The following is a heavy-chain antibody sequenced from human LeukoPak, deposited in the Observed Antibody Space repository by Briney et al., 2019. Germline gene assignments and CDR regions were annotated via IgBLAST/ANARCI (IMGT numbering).Heavy chain of an antibody. CDR3: ARGGTMSPFDY. CDR1: GFTFSSYW. Sequence: GGSLRLSCVASGFTFSSYWMSWVRQAPGKGLEWVANINQDGSEKYYVDSVRGRFTITRDNAKNSLHLQMNSLRAEDTAVYYCARGGTMSPFDYWGQGTLVTVSS. J-gene: IGHJ4*02. CDR2: INQDGSEK. D-gene: IGHD3-22*01. V-gene: IGHV3-7*01.